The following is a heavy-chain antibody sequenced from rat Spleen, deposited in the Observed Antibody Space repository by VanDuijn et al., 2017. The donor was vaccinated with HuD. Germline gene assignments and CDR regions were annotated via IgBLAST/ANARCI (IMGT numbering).Heavy chain of an antibody. J-gene: IGHJ2*01. CDR1: GFTFSNYG. V-gene: IGHV5-7*01. CDR2: ISYDGSST. Sequence: EVQLVESGGGLVQPGRSMKLSCAASGFTFSNYGMAWVRQAPKKGLEWVAYISYDGSSTYYRDSVKGRFTISRDNAKSTLYLQMDSLRSEDTATYYCARHTPFNYGTVGDYWGQGVMVTVSS. D-gene: IGHD1-11*01. CDR3: ARHTPFNYGTVGDY.